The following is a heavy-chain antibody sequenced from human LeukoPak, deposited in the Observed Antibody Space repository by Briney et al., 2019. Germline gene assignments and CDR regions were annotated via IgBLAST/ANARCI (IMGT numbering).Heavy chain of an antibody. D-gene: IGHD3-10*01. V-gene: IGHV3-20*04. Sequence: PGWSLRLSCAASGFTFDDYGMSWVRQAPGKGLEWVSNLNWNGGRTGYADSVKGRFTISRDNSKNTLYLQTNSLRAEDTAVYYCARVLRFGEFYTPPDYWGQGTLVTVSS. J-gene: IGHJ4*02. CDR2: LNWNGGRT. CDR1: GFTFDDYG. CDR3: ARVLRFGEFYTPPDY.